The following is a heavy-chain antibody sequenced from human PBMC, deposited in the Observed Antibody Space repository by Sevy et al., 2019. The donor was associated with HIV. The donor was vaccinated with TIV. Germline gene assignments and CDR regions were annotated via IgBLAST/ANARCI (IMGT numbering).Heavy chain of an antibody. V-gene: IGHV1-18*01. CDR2: ISAHNGDT. CDR3: ARAYCGGGSCYSLAY. Sequence: ASVKVSCKASGYTFTSYRVSWVRQAPGQGLEWMGWISAHNGDTHYARKFQGRVTMTTGTPTSTAYMDRRSLSSDDTAVYYCARAYCGGGSCYSLAYWGQGTLVTVSS. J-gene: IGHJ4*02. D-gene: IGHD2-15*01. CDR1: GYTFTSYR.